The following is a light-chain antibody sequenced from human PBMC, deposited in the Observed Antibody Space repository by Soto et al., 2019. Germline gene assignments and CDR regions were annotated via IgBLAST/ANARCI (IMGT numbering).Light chain of an antibody. Sequence: DIQMTQSPSSLSASVGNRVSITCLASQGISNYLAWYQQKPGKVPKVLIYAESTLQPGVPSRFSGSGSGTDFTLTINSLQPDDIATYYCQNYDSAPITFGQGTRLEI. CDR2: AES. J-gene: IGKJ5*01. CDR3: QNYDSAPIT. CDR1: QGISNY. V-gene: IGKV1-27*01.